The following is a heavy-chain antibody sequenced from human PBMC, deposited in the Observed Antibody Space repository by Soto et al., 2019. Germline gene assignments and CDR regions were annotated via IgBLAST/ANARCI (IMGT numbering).Heavy chain of an antibody. J-gene: IGHJ6*02. D-gene: IGHD4-4*01. CDR2: IIPIXXTX. CDR3: ARALTTLYYYYGMDV. Sequence: PVHGSCKASGYTFTSYGISLVRQAPGQGLEWLGGIIPIXXTXXXXXKXXGRVTITADESTSTAYMELSSLRSEDTAVYYCARALTTLYYYYGMDVWGQGTTVTVSS. V-gene: IGHV1-69*13. CDR1: GYTFTSYG.